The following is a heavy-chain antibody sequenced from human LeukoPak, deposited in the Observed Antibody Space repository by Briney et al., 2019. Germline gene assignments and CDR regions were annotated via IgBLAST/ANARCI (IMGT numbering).Heavy chain of an antibody. CDR2: IYTSGST. CDR1: GGSISSYY. D-gene: IGHD3-3*01. J-gene: IGHJ4*02. CDR3: ARASGRVLRFLEGPWYFDY. V-gene: IGHV4-4*07. Sequence: PSEALSLTCTVSGGSISSYYWSWIRQPAGKGLEWIGRIYTSGSTNYNPSLKSRVTMSVDTSKNQFSLKLSSVTAADTAVYYCARASGRVLRFLEGPWYFDYWGQGTLVTVSS.